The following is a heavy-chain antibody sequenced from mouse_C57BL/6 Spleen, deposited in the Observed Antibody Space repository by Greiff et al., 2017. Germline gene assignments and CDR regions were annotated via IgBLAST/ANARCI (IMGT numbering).Heavy chain of an antibody. CDR2: IYPGDGDT. V-gene: IGHV1-82*01. Sequence: QVQLQQSGPELVKPGASVKLSCKASGYAFSSSWMNWVKQRPGKGLEWIGRIYPGDGDTNYNGKFKGKATLTADKSSSTAYMQLSSLASEDSAVYFGAGWRGLHYNEDFDDWCRGATLTVSS. J-gene: IGHJ2*01. D-gene: IGHD1-3*01. CDR1: GYAFSSSW. CDR3: AGWRGLHYNEDFDD.